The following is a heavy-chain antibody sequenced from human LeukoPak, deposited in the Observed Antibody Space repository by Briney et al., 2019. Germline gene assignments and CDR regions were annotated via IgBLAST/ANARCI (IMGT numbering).Heavy chain of an antibody. Sequence: GGSLRLSCAASGFTFSSYSMNWVRQAPGKGLEWVSSISSGSIYIYYADSVKGRFTISRDNAKNSLYLQMNSLRAEDTAVYYCARDRGETVFWSDYWGQGTLVTVSS. CDR2: ISSGSIYI. D-gene: IGHD3-10*01. CDR1: GFTFSSYS. CDR3: ARDRGETVFWSDY. J-gene: IGHJ4*02. V-gene: IGHV3-21*01.